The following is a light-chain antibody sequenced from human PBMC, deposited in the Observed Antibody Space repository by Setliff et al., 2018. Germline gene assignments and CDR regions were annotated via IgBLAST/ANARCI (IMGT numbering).Light chain of an antibody. V-gene: IGLV1-44*01. CDR1: SSNIGSNT. CDR3: AAWDDSLNGPV. Sequence: QSVLTQPPSASGTPGQRVTISCSGSSSNIGSNTVNWYQQLPGTAPKLLIYRNNQQPSGVPDRFSGSKSGTSASLAISGLQSEDEADYYCAAWDDSLNGPVFGGGTQRTVL. J-gene: IGLJ2*01. CDR2: RNN.